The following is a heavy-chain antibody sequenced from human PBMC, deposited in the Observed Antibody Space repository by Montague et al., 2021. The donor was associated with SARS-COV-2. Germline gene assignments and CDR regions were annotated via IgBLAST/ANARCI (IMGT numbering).Heavy chain of an antibody. CDR1: GGSISDYY. CDR3: ARGTGYDYYFDC. D-gene: IGHD5-12*01. CDR2: IYYNTGNT. J-gene: IGHJ4*02. Sequence: SETLSLTCSVSGGSISDYYWNWIRQPPGKGPEWIGYIYYNTGNTNYNPXPQSRVTISLDTSKNQFSLNLRSVTAADTALYFCARGTGYDYYFDCWGLGTLVTVSS. V-gene: IGHV4-59*01.